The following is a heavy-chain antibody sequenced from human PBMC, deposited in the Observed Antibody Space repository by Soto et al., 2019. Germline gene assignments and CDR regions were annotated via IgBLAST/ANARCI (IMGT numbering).Heavy chain of an antibody. CDR2: ISYDGSKK. CDR1: GFTFSDFA. D-gene: IGHD2-15*01. J-gene: IGHJ6*02. Sequence: QLVESGGVVQPGRSLRLSCAASGFTFSDFAMHWVRQAPGKGLEWVSSISYDGSKKYSADSVKGRFTISRDNSKNTLLLQMNSLRGEDTAVYYCARTRMLAYYYGMDVWGQGTTVTVSS. V-gene: IGHV3-30-3*01. CDR3: ARTRMLAYYYGMDV.